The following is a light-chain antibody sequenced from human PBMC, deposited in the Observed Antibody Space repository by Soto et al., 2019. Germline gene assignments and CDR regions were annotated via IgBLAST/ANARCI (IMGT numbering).Light chain of an antibody. CDR1: SSDVGGYNY. CDR3: SSYAGSNSWV. Sequence: QSVLTQPPSASGSPGQSVTISCTGTSSDVGGYNYVSWYQHHPGKAPQLMIYEVSRRPSGVPDRFSGSKSGSTASLTVSGLQAEDEADYYCSSYAGSNSWVFGGGTKLTVL. J-gene: IGLJ3*02. V-gene: IGLV2-8*01. CDR2: EVS.